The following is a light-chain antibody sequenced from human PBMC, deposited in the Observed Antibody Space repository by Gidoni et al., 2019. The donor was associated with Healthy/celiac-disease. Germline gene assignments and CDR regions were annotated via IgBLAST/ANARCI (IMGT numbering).Light chain of an antibody. J-gene: IGKJ2*02. CDR2: DAS. CDR3: QQYDNRPRT. V-gene: IGKV1-33*01. Sequence: DIPMTQSPSSLSASVGDRVTITCQSSQAISNYLNWYQQKPGKAPKILIYDASNLETGVPSRFSGSGSGTDFTFTISNRQPEDIATYYWQQYDNRPRTFGQGTKLEIK. CDR1: QAISNY.